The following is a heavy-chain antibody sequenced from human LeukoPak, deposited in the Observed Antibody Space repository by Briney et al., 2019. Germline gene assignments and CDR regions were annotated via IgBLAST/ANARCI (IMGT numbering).Heavy chain of an antibody. CDR3: TRDTRGTIGTTTLDY. CDR2: INNDGSTT. D-gene: IGHD1-1*01. CDR1: GFTFSSYW. V-gene: IGHV3-74*01. J-gene: IGHJ4*02. Sequence: GGSLRLSCVASGFTFSSYWMHWVRQAPGKGLVWVSRINNDGSTTTYADSVKGRFTISRDNAKNALYLQMNSLRAEDTAVYYCTRDTRGTIGTTTLDYWGQGTLVTVSS.